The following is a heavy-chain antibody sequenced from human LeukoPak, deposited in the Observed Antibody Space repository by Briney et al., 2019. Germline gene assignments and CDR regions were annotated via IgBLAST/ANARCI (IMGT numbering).Heavy chain of an antibody. CDR2: ISDSGRTI. V-gene: IGHV3-48*01. Sequence: GGSLRLSCAASGFTFSSYSMNWVRQAPGKGLEWVSYISDSGRTIYYADSVKGRFTISRDNAKNSLYLQMNSLRAGDTAIYYCARGGGWYDIDNWGQGALVTVSS. CDR3: ARGGGWYDIDN. J-gene: IGHJ4*02. CDR1: GFTFSSYS. D-gene: IGHD6-19*01.